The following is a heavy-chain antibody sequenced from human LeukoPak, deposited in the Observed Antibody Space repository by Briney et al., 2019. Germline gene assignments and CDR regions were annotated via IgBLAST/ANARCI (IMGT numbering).Heavy chain of an antibody. Sequence: PGGSLRLSCAASGFTFSSHSMNWVRQAPGKGLEWVSSISSSSIYIYYADSVKGQLTISRDNAKNSLYLQMNSLRAEDTAVYYCAELGITMIGGVWGKGTTVTISS. CDR2: ISSSSIYI. CDR3: AELGITMIGGV. J-gene: IGHJ6*04. CDR1: GFTFSSHS. D-gene: IGHD3-10*02. V-gene: IGHV3-21*01.